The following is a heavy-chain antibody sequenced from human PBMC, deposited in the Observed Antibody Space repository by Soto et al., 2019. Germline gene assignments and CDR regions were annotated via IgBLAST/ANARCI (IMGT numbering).Heavy chain of an antibody. V-gene: IGHV2-70*13. CDR2: VEWGDEK. CDR1: GFSLQTSGMC. D-gene: IGHD2-2*01. J-gene: IGHJ3*01. Sequence: GSGPTLVNPTETLTLACIFFGFSLQTSGMCVSWIRQPPGKALEWLALVEWGDEKFYSTSLKTRLTISKDPSKNQVVLTMTNMDLVDTATYYCARTDYAGSRLGLFDFWGQGTLVTVSS. CDR3: ARTDYAGSRLGLFDF.